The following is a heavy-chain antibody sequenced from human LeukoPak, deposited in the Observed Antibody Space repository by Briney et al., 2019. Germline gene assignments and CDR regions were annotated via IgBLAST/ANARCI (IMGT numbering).Heavy chain of an antibody. CDR2: ISYDGSNK. D-gene: IGHD2-2*02. CDR1: GLTFSSYA. J-gene: IGHJ6*03. V-gene: IGHV3-30*01. Sequence: GGSLRLSCAASGLTFSSYAMHWVRQAPGKGLEWVAVISYDGSNKYYADSVKGRFTISRDNSKNTLYLQMNSLRAEDTAVYYCAREVVYCSSTSCYKNYYYYMDVWGKGTTVTVSS. CDR3: AREVVYCSSTSCYKNYYYYMDV.